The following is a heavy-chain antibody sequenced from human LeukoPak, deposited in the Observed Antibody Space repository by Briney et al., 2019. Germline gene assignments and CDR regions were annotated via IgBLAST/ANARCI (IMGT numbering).Heavy chain of an antibody. J-gene: IGHJ4*02. CDR3: ARDPGYCTGDTCYRYFDS. D-gene: IGHD2-15*01. V-gene: IGHV7-4-1*02. Sequence: ASVKVSCKASGYTFTSYGISWVRQAPGQGLEWMGWINTQTGDPTYAQGFTGRFLFSLDTSVSTAYLQISSLKAEDTAVYYCARDPGYCTGDTCYRYFDSWGQGTLVTVSS. CDR2: INTQTGDP. CDR1: GYTFTSYG.